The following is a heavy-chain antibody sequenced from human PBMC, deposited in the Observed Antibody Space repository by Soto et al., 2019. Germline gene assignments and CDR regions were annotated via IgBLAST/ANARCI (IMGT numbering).Heavy chain of an antibody. V-gene: IGHV4-30-4*01. CDR3: PNASGSTYAYCDH. CDR1: GGSVTSDEDY. D-gene: IGHD5-18*01. CDR2: ISNSGST. Sequence: PSETLSLTCTVSGGSVTSDEDYWTWIRQSPGKGLEWIGYISNSGSTGYNPSLKTRLSMSVDRSKNQFTLRLTSVTAADTAVYLCPNASGSTYAYCDHWGQGTQVTVSS. J-gene: IGHJ4*02.